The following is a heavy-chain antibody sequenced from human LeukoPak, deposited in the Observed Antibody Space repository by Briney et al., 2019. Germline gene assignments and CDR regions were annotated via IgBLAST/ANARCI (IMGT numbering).Heavy chain of an antibody. CDR3: ARVNEGFDTSSAFDY. V-gene: IGHV3-30-3*01. CDR1: GFTFSSYA. CDR2: ISYDGSNK. D-gene: IGHD6-13*01. J-gene: IGHJ4*02. Sequence: GGPLRLSCAASGFTFSSYAMHWGRQAPGKGLEGVAVISYDGSNKYYADSVKGRFTISRDNSKNTLYLQMNSLRAEDTAVYYCARVNEGFDTSSAFDYWGQGTLVTVSS.